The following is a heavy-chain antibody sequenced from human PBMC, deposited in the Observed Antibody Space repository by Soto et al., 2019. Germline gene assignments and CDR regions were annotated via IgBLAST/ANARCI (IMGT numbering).Heavy chain of an antibody. J-gene: IGHJ4*02. D-gene: IGHD3-22*01. CDR3: AKSRYSDSSGDFYDY. V-gene: IGHV3-23*01. CDR1: AFTFNNYA. CDR2: IGGSGRTT. Sequence: PWGSLRLSCAASAFTFNNYAIIFVRHAPWKGLEWVSGIGGSGRTTYYADSVKGRFTISRDNSNNTLFLQMNSLRAEDTAVYYCAKSRYSDSSGDFYDYWGQGTLVTVSS.